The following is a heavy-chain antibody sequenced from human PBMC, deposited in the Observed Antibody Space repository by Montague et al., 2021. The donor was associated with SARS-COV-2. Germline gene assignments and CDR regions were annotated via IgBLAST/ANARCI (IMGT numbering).Heavy chain of an antibody. V-gene: IGHV4-39*01. Sequence: SETLSLTCTVSGGSISSSSYYWGWIRQPPGKGLEWIVNIYYSRSTYYNPSLKIRITIPVYPYKNQFSLKMSSVTAADTAVYYCASPTYYYDSSGCDAFDIWGQGTMVTVSS. D-gene: IGHD3-22*01. CDR3: ASPTYYYDSSGCDAFDI. CDR1: GGSISSSSYY. J-gene: IGHJ3*02. CDR2: IYYSRST.